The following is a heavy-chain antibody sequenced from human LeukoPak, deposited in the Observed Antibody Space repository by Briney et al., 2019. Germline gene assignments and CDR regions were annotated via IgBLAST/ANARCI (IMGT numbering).Heavy chain of an antibody. J-gene: IGHJ3*02. Sequence: PSETLSLTCAVSGYSISSGYYWGWIRQPPGKGLEWIGSIYHSGSTYYNPSLKSRVTISVDTSKNQFSLKLSSVTAADTAVYYRARQGYDFWSGYSDAFDIWGQGTMVTVSS. CDR3: ARQGYDFWSGYSDAFDI. V-gene: IGHV4-38-2*01. D-gene: IGHD3-3*01. CDR1: GYSISSGYY. CDR2: IYHSGST.